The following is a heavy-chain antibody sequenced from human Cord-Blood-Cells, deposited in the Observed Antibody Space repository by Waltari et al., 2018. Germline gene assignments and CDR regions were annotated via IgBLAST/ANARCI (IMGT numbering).Heavy chain of an antibody. D-gene: IGHD3-22*01. CDR2: ILYEGRNK. Sequence: QVQLVVSGGGVVQPGRSLRLSCAASGFTFSSYGMHCVRQAPGKGLEGVAVILYEGRNKTYADPVKGRFTISRDNSKDTLYLQMNCLRAEDTAVYYCARGPPYYYDSSGYDAFNIWGQGTMFTGSS. V-gene: IGHV3-33*01. CDR3: ARGPPYYYDSSGYDAFNI. CDR1: GFTFSSYG. J-gene: IGHJ3*02.